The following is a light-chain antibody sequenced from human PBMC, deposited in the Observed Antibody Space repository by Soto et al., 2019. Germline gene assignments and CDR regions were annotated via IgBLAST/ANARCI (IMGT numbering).Light chain of an antibody. V-gene: IGKV3-11*01. CDR1: QSVSNY. Sequence: ENVLTQSPATLSLSPGERATLSCRASQSVSNYVAWYQQKPGQAPRLLIYGASSRATGIPNRFSGSGSGTDFTLTISSLEPEDFAVYYCQQRSNWPPEITFGQGTRLEIK. J-gene: IGKJ5*01. CDR2: GAS. CDR3: QQRSNWPPEIT.